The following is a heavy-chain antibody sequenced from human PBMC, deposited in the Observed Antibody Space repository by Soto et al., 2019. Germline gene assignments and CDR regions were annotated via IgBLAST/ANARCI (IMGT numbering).Heavy chain of an antibody. V-gene: IGHV3-74*01. CDR3: SRVGGSTWH. CDR1: GFTFSSYW. Sequence: EVQLVESGGGLVQPGGSLRVSCAASGFTFSSYWMHWVRRAPGKGLVWVSRINGDGSSTNYADFVKGRFAISRDNAKNTLYLQMNSLRVEDTAVYYCSRVGGSTWHWGQGTLVTVSS. D-gene: IGHD1-26*01. J-gene: IGHJ4*02. CDR2: INGDGSST.